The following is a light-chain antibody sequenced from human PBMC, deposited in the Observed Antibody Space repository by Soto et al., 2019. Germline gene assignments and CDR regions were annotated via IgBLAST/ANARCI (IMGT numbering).Light chain of an antibody. CDR2: AAS. J-gene: IGKJ2*01. CDR1: QSISSY. Sequence: DIQMTQSPSSLSASVGDRVTITCRASQSISSYLNWYQQKPGKAPKLLIYAASSLQSGVPSRFSGSGSGTDFPLTISSLQPEDFATYYLQQSYSTPYTFGQGTKLEIK. V-gene: IGKV1-39*01. CDR3: QQSYSTPYT.